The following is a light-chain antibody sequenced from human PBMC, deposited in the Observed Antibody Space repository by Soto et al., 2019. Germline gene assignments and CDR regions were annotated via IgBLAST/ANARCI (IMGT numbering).Light chain of an antibody. J-gene: IGKJ4*01. CDR1: HGVATN. CDR2: DAS. Sequence: TQSPGTLSVSPGERATLSCRVGHGVATNLAWYQQKPGQVPRLVISDASKRATGIPARFSGSGSGTAFTLTISSLEPEDSAVYYCQQRSNWPVSFGGGTKVEIK. V-gene: IGKV3D-11*01. CDR3: QQRSNWPVS.